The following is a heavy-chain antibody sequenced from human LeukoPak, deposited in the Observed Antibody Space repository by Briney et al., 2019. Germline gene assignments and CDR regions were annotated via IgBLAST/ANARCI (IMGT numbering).Heavy chain of an antibody. CDR1: GVSIISYH. V-gene: IGHV4-59*01. CDR2: IYNSGST. D-gene: IGHD5-24*01. J-gene: IGHJ4*02. Sequence: SETLSLTCTVSGVSIISYHWTWIRQPPGEGLEWIGHIYNSGSTNYNPSLRGRVTISLDTSKNQVSLKLNSVTAADTAMYYCARKDGDGWGQGTLVTVSS. CDR3: ARKDGDG.